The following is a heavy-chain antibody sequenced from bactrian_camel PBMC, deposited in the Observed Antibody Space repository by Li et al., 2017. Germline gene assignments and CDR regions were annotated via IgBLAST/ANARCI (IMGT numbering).Heavy chain of an antibody. J-gene: IGHJ4*01. V-gene: IGHV3S55*01. D-gene: IGHD2*01. CDR1: GYTASTYC. CDR2: IGSDGST. Sequence: HVQLVESGGGSAQAGGSLRLSCVVSGYTASTYCMGWFRKSPGKEREGVAVIGSDGSTYYADSVKGRFTVARDNAKNTAFLQMNSLKTDDTALYYCATGRGYCSGGECVVAREDFVFWGQEGTQVTVS.